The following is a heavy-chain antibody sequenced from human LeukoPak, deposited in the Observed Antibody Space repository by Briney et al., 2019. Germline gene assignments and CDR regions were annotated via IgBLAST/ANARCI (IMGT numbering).Heavy chain of an antibody. CDR3: ARQRYYDSSGYYY. J-gene: IGHJ4*02. V-gene: IGHV1-2*02. Sequence: ASVKVSCKASRYTFTGYYMHWVRQAPGQGLEWMGWINPNSGGTNYAQKFQGRVTMTRDTSISTAYMELSRLRSDDTAVYYCARQRYYDSSGYYYWGQGTLVTVSS. D-gene: IGHD3-22*01. CDR1: RYTFTGYY. CDR2: INPNSGGT.